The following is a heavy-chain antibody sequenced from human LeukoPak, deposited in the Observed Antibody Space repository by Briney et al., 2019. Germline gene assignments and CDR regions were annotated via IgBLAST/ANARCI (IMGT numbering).Heavy chain of an antibody. V-gene: IGHV1-69*05. J-gene: IGHJ4*02. Sequence: SVKVSCKASGYTFTGYYMHWVRRAPGQGLEWMGGIIPIFGTANYAQKFQGRVTITTDESTSTAYMELSSLRSEDTAVYYCARADYYDSSGYLLEVYYFDYWGQGTLVTVSS. D-gene: IGHD3-22*01. CDR3: ARADYYDSSGYLLEVYYFDY. CDR1: GYTFTGYY. CDR2: IIPIFGTA.